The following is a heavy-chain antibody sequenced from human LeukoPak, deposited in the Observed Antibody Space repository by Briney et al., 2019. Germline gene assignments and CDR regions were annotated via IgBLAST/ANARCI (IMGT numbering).Heavy chain of an antibody. J-gene: IGHJ5*02. CDR3: ARDQGVDGVDL. Sequence: GGSLRLSCAASGFTFGDYYMSWIRQAPGKGLEWVSYITSSGSVIYYADFVKGRFTISRDNAKDSLYLQMNSLRAEDTAVYYCARDQGVDGVDLWGQGTLVTVSS. D-gene: IGHD5-12*01. CDR2: ITSSGSVI. V-gene: IGHV3-11*04. CDR1: GFTFGDYY.